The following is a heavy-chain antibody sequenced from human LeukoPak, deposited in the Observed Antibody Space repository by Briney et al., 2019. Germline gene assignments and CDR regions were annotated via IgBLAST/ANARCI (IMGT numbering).Heavy chain of an antibody. D-gene: IGHD3-10*01. J-gene: IGHJ4*02. CDR1: GFTFSSYA. CDR2: ISGSGGTT. CDR3: AKDRYYGSDLPFDY. Sequence: GGSLRLSCAASGFTFSSYAMSWVRQAPGRGLEWVSLISGSGGTTYNADSMKGRFTISRDNSKNTLYLQMNSLRAEDTAVYYCAKDRYYGSDLPFDYWGQGTLVTVSS. V-gene: IGHV3-23*01.